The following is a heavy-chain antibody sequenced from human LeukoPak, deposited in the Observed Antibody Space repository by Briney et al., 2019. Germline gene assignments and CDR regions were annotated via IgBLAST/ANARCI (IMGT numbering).Heavy chain of an antibody. V-gene: IGHV5-51*01. CDR1: GYTFTRSW. CDR2: IYPGDSDT. CDR3: ARRGYYYGSGSYSYAFDI. J-gene: IGHJ3*02. Sequence: GESLKISCQASGYTFTRSWIGWVRQVPGKGLEWMGIIYPGDSDTRYSPSFQGQVTISADKSISTAYLQWSSLKASDTAMYYCARRGYYYGSGSYSYAFDIWGQGTMVTVSS. D-gene: IGHD3-10*01.